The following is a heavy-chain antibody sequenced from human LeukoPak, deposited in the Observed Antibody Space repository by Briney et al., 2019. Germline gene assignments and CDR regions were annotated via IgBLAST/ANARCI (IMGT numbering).Heavy chain of an antibody. CDR3: AKDRTYYYNSGSYFDL. V-gene: IGHV3-7*03. Sequence: GGSLRLSCAASAFTFSRYWTTWVRQAPGKGLEWVANIKEDGSEKYYVDSVKGRFTISRDNAKNSLYLQMNNLKTEDTALYYCAKDRTYYYNSGSYFDLWGCGTLVTVSS. J-gene: IGHJ2*01. CDR2: IKEDGSEK. D-gene: IGHD3-10*01. CDR1: AFTFSRYW.